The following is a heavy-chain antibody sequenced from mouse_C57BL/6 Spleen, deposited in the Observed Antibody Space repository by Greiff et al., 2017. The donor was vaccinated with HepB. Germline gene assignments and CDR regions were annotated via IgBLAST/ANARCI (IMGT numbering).Heavy chain of an antibody. D-gene: IGHD2-4*01. CDR1: GYAFSSSW. J-gene: IGHJ4*01. CDR3: ARSGYDYDEYAMDY. CDR2: IYPGDGDT. V-gene: IGHV1-82*01. Sequence: VQLQQSGPELVKPGASVKISCKASGYAFSSSWMNWVKQRPGKGLEWIGRIYPGDGDTNYNGKFKGKATLTADKSSSTAYMQLSSLTSEDSAVYFCARSGYDYDEYAMDYWGQGTSVTVSS.